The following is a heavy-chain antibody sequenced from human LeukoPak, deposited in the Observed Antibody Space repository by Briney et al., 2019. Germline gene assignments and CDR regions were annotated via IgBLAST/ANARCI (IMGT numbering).Heavy chain of an antibody. CDR3: ARVEASGYDYGAFDY. Sequence: GGSLRLSCAASGFTVSSNYMSWVRQAPGKGLEWVSIIYSSRGTNYADSVKGRFTISRDNSKNTLYLQMNSLRAEDTAMYYCARVEASGYDYGAFDYWGQGTLVTVSS. D-gene: IGHD5-12*01. CDR1: GFTVSSNY. CDR2: IYSSRGT. V-gene: IGHV3-66*01. J-gene: IGHJ4*02.